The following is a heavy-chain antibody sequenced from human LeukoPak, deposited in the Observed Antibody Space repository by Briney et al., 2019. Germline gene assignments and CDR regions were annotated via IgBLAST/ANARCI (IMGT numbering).Heavy chain of an antibody. CDR1: GFTFSRYS. J-gene: IGHJ4*02. D-gene: IGHD3-22*01. CDR2: ISSSSTTI. Sequence: GGSLRLSCAASGFTFSRYSMNWVRQAPGKGLEWVSYISSSSTTIYYADSVKGRFTISRDNAMNSLYLQMSSLRAEDTAVYYCARVTYYYDSSGSRVSYFDYWGQGTLVTVSS. V-gene: IGHV3-48*01. CDR3: ARVTYYYDSSGSRVSYFDY.